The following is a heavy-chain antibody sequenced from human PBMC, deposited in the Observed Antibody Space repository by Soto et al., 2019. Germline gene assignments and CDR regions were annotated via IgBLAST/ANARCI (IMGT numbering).Heavy chain of an antibody. Sequence: QLQLQESGPGLVKPSETLSLTCTVSGGSISSSSYYWGWIRQPPGKGLEWIGSIYYSGRTYYNPSLKSRVTISVDTSRNQFSLKLSSVTAADTAVYYCARHGAVACLYYFDYWGQGNLVTVSS. CDR2: IYYSGRT. V-gene: IGHV4-39*01. D-gene: IGHD6-19*01. CDR1: GGSISSSSYY. J-gene: IGHJ4*02. CDR3: ARHGAVACLYYFDY.